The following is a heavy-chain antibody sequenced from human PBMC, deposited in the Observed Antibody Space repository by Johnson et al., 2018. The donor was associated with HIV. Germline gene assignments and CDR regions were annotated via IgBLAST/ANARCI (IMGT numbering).Heavy chain of an antibody. Sequence: EVQLVESGGGLVKPGGSLRLSCAASGFTFSDYYMSWIRQAPGKGLEWVGRIKTKTDGGTTDYAAPVKGRFTISRDDSKNTLYLQMNSLRAEDTAVYYCARGDSRGGDACDSWGQGTMVTVSS. D-gene: IGHD6-19*01. CDR2: IKTKTDGGTT. V-gene: IGHV3-15*01. J-gene: IGHJ3*02. CDR1: GFTFSDYY. CDR3: ARGDSRGGDACDS.